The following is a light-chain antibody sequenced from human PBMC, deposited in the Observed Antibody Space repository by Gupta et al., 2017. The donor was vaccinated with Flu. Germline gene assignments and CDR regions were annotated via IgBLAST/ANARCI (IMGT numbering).Light chain of an antibody. CDR1: NIETYG. V-gene: IGLV3-21*02. Sequence: SFLLPQVPSVSVAPGQTARIFCGGDNIETYGVHWYQQRSGQAPRLVVHDDTDRPSGIPDRFSGSNSGNTATLTITRVEAADEADYYCQVRERSADSWVFGGGTTLTVL. J-gene: IGLJ3*02. CDR2: DDT. CDR3: QVRERSADSWV.